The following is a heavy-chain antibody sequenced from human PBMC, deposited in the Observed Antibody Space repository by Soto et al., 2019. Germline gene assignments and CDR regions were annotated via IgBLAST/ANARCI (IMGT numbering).Heavy chain of an antibody. CDR3: ARGLFTIFGVVTGYYFDY. J-gene: IGHJ4*02. V-gene: IGHV3-64*01. CDR2: ISSNGGST. D-gene: IGHD3-3*01. CDR1: GFTFSSYA. Sequence: GGSLRLSCAASGFTFSSYAMHWVRQAPGKGLEYVSAISSNGGSTYYANSVKGRFTISRDNSKNTLYLQMGSLRAEDMAVYYWARGLFTIFGVVTGYYFDYWGQGTLVTVSS.